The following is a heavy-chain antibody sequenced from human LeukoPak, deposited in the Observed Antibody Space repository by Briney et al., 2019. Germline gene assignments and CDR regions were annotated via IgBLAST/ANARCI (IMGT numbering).Heavy chain of an antibody. J-gene: IGHJ6*02. Sequence: GGSLRLSCAASGFTFSSYSMNWVPQAPGKGLEWVSSISSSSSYIYYADSVKGRFTISRDNAKNSLYLQMNSLRAEDTAVYYCARVGRWLQSVTYYYYYYGMDVWGQGTTVTVSS. CDR1: GFTFSSYS. D-gene: IGHD5-24*01. CDR3: ARVGRWLQSVTYYYYYYGMDV. V-gene: IGHV3-21*01. CDR2: ISSSSSYI.